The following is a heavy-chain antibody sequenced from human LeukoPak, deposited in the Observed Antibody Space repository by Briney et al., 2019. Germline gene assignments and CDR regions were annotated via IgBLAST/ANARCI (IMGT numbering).Heavy chain of an antibody. V-gene: IGHV1-2*02. Sequence: ASVKVSCKASGYTFTGYYMHWVRQAPGQGLEWMGWINPNSGGTNYAQKFQGRVTMTRDTSISTAYMELSRLRSDDTAVYYCASSITIFGVVIVDDFDYCGQGTLVTVSS. CDR2: INPNSGGT. CDR1: GYTFTGYY. D-gene: IGHD3-3*01. J-gene: IGHJ4*02. CDR3: ASSITIFGVVIVDDFDY.